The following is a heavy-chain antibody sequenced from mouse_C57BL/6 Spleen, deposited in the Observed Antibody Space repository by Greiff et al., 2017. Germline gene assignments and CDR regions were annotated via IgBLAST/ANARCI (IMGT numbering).Heavy chain of an antibody. CDR2: INPSNGGT. V-gene: IGHV1-53*01. Sequence: VQLQQSGTELVKPGASVKLSCKASGSTFTSYWMHWVKQRPGQGLEWIGNINPSNGGTNYNDKSKSKATLTVDKASSAPYLQLSSLTSEDSAVYYCERRTAQATSAMDYWGHGTSVTVSS. CDR1: GSTFTSYW. D-gene: IGHD3-2*02. CDR3: ERRTAQATSAMDY. J-gene: IGHJ4*01.